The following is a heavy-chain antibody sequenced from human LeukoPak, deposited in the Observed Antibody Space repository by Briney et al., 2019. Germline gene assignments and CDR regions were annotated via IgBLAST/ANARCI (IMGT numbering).Heavy chain of an antibody. D-gene: IGHD2-15*01. Sequence: GGSLRLSCVASGFTFSDCEMNWVRQAPGKGLVWVSYISGSGDTIYYADSVKGRFTISRDNAKNSLYLQMNRLRAEDTAVYYCARHGNVVVMVPATGFDYWGQGNLVTVSS. CDR2: ISGSGDTI. CDR1: GFTFSDCE. J-gene: IGHJ4*02. CDR3: ARHGNVVVMVPATGFDY. V-gene: IGHV3-48*03.